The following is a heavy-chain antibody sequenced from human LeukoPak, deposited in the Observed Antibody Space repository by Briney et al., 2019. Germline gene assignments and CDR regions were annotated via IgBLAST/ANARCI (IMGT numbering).Heavy chain of an antibody. V-gene: IGHV3-23*01. J-gene: IGHJ4*02. Sequence: GGSLRLSCAASGFTFSSYAMSWVRQAPGKGLEWVSAISGSAGSTYYADSVKGRFTISRDNSKNTLYLQMNSLRAEDTAVYYCARYGSGSYYKAPFDYWGQGTLVTVSS. CDR2: ISGSAGST. CDR1: GFTFSSYA. CDR3: ARYGSGSYYKAPFDY. D-gene: IGHD3-10*01.